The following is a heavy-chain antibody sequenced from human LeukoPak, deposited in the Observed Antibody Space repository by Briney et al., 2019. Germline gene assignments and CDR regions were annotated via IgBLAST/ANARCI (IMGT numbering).Heavy chain of an antibody. D-gene: IGHD4-17*01. J-gene: IGHJ4*02. Sequence: ASVKVSCKASGYTFTSYAMHWVRQAPGQRLEWMGWINTGTGNTKCSQKFQGRVTITRDTSASTAYMELSSLRSEDSAVYYCARNRYGDYELDYWGQGTLVTVSS. CDR1: GYTFTSYA. CDR2: INTGTGNT. V-gene: IGHV1-3*04. CDR3: ARNRYGDYELDY.